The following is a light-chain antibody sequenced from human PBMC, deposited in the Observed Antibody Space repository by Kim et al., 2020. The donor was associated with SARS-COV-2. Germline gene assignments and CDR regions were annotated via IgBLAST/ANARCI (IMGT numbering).Light chain of an antibody. CDR1: SSDVGGYNY. J-gene: IGLJ3*02. CDR2: DVT. Sequence: GQSITLSCTGTSSDVGGYNYVSWYQQHPGKAPKLMIYDVTNRPSGVSYRFSGSKSGNTASLTISGLQAEDEADYYCSSYTSSSTWVFGGGTQLTVL. CDR3: SSYTSSSTWV. V-gene: IGLV2-14*03.